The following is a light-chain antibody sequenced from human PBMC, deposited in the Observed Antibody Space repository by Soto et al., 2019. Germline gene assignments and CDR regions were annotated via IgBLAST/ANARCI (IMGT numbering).Light chain of an antibody. CDR2: DVS. CDR1: SSDVGGYNY. J-gene: IGLJ2*01. CDR3: GSYTSTTLHLV. V-gene: IGLV2-14*01. Sequence: QSALTQPASVSGSPGQSIAISCTGTSSDVGGYNYVSWYQQYPGEAPKLLIYDVSNRPSGISDRFSGSKSGNTASLTISGLQAEDEADYYCGSYTSTTLHLVFGGGTKVTVL.